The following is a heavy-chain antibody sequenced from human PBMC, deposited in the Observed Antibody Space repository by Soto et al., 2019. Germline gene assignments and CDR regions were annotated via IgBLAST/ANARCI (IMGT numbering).Heavy chain of an antibody. CDR2: LSASGETS. CDR3: ATRGAAPASNYFDY. V-gene: IGHV3-23*01. J-gene: IGHJ4*02. CDR1: GFTIASHS. Sequence: EVQLLESGGALIQPGGSLRLSCVVSGFTIASHSMSWVRQAPGKGLEWVSSLSASGETSFYAGSVRGRFSISRDNSKNTLYLQMGSLRPEDTAYYYCATRGAAPASNYFDYWGQGTLVTVSS. D-gene: IGHD6-25*01.